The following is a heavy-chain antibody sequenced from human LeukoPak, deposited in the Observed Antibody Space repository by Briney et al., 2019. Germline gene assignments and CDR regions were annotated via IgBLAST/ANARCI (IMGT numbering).Heavy chain of an antibody. D-gene: IGHD1-7*01. CDR3: ARDTGTNNWNLHFDL. CDR2: IYSGGST. CDR1: GFTVSSKY. V-gene: IGHV3-66*01. J-gene: IGHJ2*01. Sequence: TGGSLRLSCAAFGFTVSSKYMSWVRQAPGKGLEWVSVIYSGGSTFYADSVKGRFTISRDNSKNTVYPQMNSLRDADTAVYYCARDTGTNNWNLHFDLWGRGTLVTVSS.